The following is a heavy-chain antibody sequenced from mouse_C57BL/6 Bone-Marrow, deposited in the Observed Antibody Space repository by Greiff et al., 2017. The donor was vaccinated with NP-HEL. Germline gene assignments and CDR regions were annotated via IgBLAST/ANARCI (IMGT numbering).Heavy chain of an antibody. CDR3: ARKWDYSNYDYAMDY. D-gene: IGHD2-5*01. CDR1: GYTFTSYG. V-gene: IGHV1-81*01. J-gene: IGHJ4*01. Sequence: VQLQQSGAELARPGASVKLSCKASGYTFTSYGISWVKQRTGQGLEWIGEIYPRSGNTYYNEKFKGKATLTADKSSSTAYMELRSLTSEDSAVYFCARKWDYSNYDYAMDYWGQGTSVTVSS. CDR2: IYPRSGNT.